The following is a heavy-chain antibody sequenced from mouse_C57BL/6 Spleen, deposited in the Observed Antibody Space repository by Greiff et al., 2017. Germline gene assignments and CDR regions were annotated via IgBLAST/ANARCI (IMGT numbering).Heavy chain of an antibody. J-gene: IGHJ3*01. Sequence: EVKLMESGGGLVQPGGSLSLSCAASGFTFTDYYMSWVRQPPGKALEWVGFIRNKANGYTNEYSASVKGRFTISRDNSQSILYRQMNALRAEDSATYYCARYDWAWFAYWGQGTLVTVSA. CDR1: GFTFTDYY. D-gene: IGHD4-1*01. V-gene: IGHV7-3*01. CDR2: IRNKANGYTN. CDR3: ARYDWAWFAY.